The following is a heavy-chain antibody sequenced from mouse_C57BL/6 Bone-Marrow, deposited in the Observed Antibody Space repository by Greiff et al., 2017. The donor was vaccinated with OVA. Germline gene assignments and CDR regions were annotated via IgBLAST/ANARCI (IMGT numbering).Heavy chain of an antibody. V-gene: IGHV1-64*01. D-gene: IGHD1-1*01. J-gene: IGHJ4*01. Sequence: QVQLQQPGAELVKPGASVKLSCKASGYTFTSYWMHWVKQRPGQGLEWIGMIHPNSGSTNYNEKFKSKATLTVDKSSSTAYMQLSSLTSEDSAVYYCARLRTTVVATPPGTDAMDYWGQGTSVTGSS. CDR3: ARLRTTVVATPPGTDAMDY. CDR2: IHPNSGST. CDR1: GYTFTSYW.